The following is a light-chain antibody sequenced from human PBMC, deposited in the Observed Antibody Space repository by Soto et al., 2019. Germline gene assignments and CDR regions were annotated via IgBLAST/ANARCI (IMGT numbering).Light chain of an antibody. V-gene: IGLV3-21*02. CDR3: QVWESYSDLHVV. Sequence: SYELTQPPSVSVAPGQTAKITCGGNNIGSKSVHWYQQKPVQAPVLVVYDDNDRPSGIPERFSGSNSENTATLTISRVEAGDEADYYCQVWESYSDLHVVFGGGTQLTVL. CDR1: NIGSKS. J-gene: IGLJ2*01. CDR2: DDN.